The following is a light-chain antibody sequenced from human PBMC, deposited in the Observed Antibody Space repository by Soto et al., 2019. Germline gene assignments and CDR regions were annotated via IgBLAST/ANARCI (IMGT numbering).Light chain of an antibody. CDR2: DAS. J-gene: IGKJ4*01. CDR1: QNIAKY. V-gene: IGKV1-33*01. Sequence: DIQMTQSPSSLSASIVDRVTITCQASQNIAKYLNWYQQKPGKAPKVLIYDASTLETGVPSRFSGSGSAAHFTFTISSLQPEDFATYYCQQYGDLPLTFGGGTKVEI. CDR3: QQYGDLPLT.